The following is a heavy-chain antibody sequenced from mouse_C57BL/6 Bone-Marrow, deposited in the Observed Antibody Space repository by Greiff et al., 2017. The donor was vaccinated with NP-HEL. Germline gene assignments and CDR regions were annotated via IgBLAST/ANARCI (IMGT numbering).Heavy chain of an antibody. Sequence: VQLQQSGAELVRPGASVKLSCTASGFNIKDDYMHWVKQRPEQGLEWIGWIDPENGDTEYASKFQGKANITADTSSNTAYLQLSSLTSEDTAVYYCTTPFYYGSTYWGQGTTLTVSS. J-gene: IGHJ2*01. V-gene: IGHV14-4*01. CDR3: TTPFYYGSTY. D-gene: IGHD1-1*01. CDR2: IDPENGDT. CDR1: GFNIKDDY.